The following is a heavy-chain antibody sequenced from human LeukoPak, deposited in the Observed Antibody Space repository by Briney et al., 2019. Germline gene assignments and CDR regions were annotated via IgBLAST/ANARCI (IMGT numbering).Heavy chain of an antibody. CDR1: GYSISSGYY. V-gene: IGHV4-38-2*02. J-gene: IGHJ2*01. CDR3: ARVSSSWYQDWYFDL. D-gene: IGHD6-13*01. CDR2: IYHSGST. Sequence: SETLSLTCTVSGYSISSGYYWGWVRQPPGKGLEWIGEIYHSGSTNYKPSLKSRVTMSVDTSKNQFSLKLSSVTAADTAVYYCARVSSSWYQDWYFDLWGRGTLVTVSS.